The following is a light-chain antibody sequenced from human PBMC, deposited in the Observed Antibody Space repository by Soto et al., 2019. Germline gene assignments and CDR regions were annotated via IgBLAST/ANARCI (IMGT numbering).Light chain of an antibody. Sequence: AIKMTQSPSSLSASVGDSVTITCRASQGISDDLGWYQQKPGKAPKLLIFAASTLERGVPSRFSGSGSGTDFTLTISSLQPDDFATYYCQQDYRYPLTFGGGTKVEIK. CDR3: QQDYRYPLT. V-gene: IGKV1-6*01. CDR1: QGISDD. CDR2: AAS. J-gene: IGKJ4*01.